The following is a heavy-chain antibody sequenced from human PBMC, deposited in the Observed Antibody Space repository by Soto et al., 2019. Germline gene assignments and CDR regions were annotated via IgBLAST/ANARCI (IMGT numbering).Heavy chain of an antibody. CDR1: GGSISSSSYY. V-gene: IGHV4-39*01. D-gene: IGHD2-2*01. CDR2: IYYSGST. Sequence: SETLSLTCTVSGGSISSSSYYWGWIRQPPGKGLEWIGSIYYSGSTYYNPSLKSRVTISVDTSKNQFSLKLSSVTAADTAVYYCARSNRYCSSTSCYFKGYWGQGTLVTVSS. CDR3: ARSNRYCSSTSCYFKGY. J-gene: IGHJ4*02.